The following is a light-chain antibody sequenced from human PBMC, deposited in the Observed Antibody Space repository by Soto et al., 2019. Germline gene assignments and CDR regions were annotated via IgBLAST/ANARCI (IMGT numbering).Light chain of an antibody. Sequence: SVLTQPASVSGSPGQSITISCTGTSSDVGGYNYVSWYQQHPGKAPKLMIYEGSKRPSGVSNRFSGSKSGNTASLTISGLQAEDEADYYCCSYAGSVVFGGGTKVTVL. V-gene: IGLV2-23*01. CDR3: CSYAGSVV. CDR2: EGS. J-gene: IGLJ2*01. CDR1: SSDVGGYNY.